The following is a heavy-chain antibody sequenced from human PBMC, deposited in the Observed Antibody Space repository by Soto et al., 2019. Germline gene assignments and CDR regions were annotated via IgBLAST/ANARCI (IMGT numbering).Heavy chain of an antibody. D-gene: IGHD6-19*01. CDR1: GFTFSSYY. CDR3: ARSHSSGYVDY. Sequence: PGGSLRLSCAAPGFTFSSYYMKWVRQAPGKGLEWVSSISDISDIYYADSVKGRFTISRDNAKNSLYLQMNSLRAEDTAVYYCARSHSSGYVDYWGQGTLVTVSS. V-gene: IGHV3-21*01. J-gene: IGHJ4*02. CDR2: ISDISDI.